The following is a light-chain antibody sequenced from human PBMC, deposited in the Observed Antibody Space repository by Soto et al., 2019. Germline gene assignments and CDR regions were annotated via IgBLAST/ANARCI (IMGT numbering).Light chain of an antibody. CDR3: SSVTPNSTWV. Sequence: QSALTQPASVSGSPGQSITISCTGTINDVGADKYVSWYQQHPGKVPQLMIYDVSIRPSGVSNRFSGSKSGNTASLTISGLQAEDEADYYCSSVTPNSTWVFGGGTKLTVL. V-gene: IGLV2-14*03. J-gene: IGLJ3*02. CDR2: DVS. CDR1: INDVGADKY.